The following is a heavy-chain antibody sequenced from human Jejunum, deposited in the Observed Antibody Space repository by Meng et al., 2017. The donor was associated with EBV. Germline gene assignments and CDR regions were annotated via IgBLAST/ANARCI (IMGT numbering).Heavy chain of an antibody. D-gene: IGHD3-22*01. CDR2: VSDYGST. CDR3: ARDFSSGYFAY. CDR1: GGSVSSGSYY. V-gene: IGHV4-61*01. J-gene: IGHJ4*02. Sequence: QLQGAGPGLVKPSETLSLTCAVSGGSVSSGSYYWSWIRQPPGKGLEWIGFVSDYGSTRYNSSLKSRITISADTSKNQFSLKLTSVTPADTAIYYCARDFSSGYFAYWGQGTLVTVSS.